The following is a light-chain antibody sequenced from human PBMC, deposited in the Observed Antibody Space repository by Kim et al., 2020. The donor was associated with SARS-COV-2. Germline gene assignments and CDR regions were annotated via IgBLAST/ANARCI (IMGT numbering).Light chain of an antibody. J-gene: IGLJ1*01. CDR2: NN. CDR3: ASWDDSLNGYV. Sequence: PGQTVTITCSGSTSSIGGNTVNWYQQFPRTAPKLLIYNNRRPSGVPDRFSASKSGTSASLAISGLQSEDEADYYCASWDDSLNGYVFGSGTKVTVL. CDR1: TSSIGGNT. V-gene: IGLV1-44*01.